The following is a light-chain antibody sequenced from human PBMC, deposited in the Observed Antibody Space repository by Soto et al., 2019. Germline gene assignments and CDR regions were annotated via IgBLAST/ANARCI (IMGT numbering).Light chain of an antibody. CDR3: QQYGASPLT. V-gene: IGKV3-20*01. Sequence: EIVLTQSPGTLSLSAGDGVSLSCRASQTVPNNYLAWYQQKPDQAPRLLIFGASNRATGIPDRFGGSGSGTDFTLSISRLVPEDFAVYYCQQYGASPLTFGGGARLEVK. CDR2: GAS. J-gene: IGKJ4*01. CDR1: QTVPNNY.